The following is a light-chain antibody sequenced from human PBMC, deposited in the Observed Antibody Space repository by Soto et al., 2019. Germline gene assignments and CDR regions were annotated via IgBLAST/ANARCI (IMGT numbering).Light chain of an antibody. J-gene: IGLJ3*02. CDR3: SSYAGSNNHWV. CDR1: SSDVGGYNY. CDR2: EVS. V-gene: IGLV2-8*01. Sequence: QSALTQPPSASGSPGQSVTISCTGTSSDVGGYNYVSWYQQHPGKAPKLMIYEVSKRPSGVPDRFSGSKSGNTASLTVSGLLAEDEADYYCSSYAGSNNHWVFGGGTKLTVL.